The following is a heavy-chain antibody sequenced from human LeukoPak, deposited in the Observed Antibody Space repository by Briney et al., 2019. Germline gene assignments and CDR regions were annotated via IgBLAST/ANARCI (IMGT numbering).Heavy chain of an antibody. Sequence: GGSLRLSCAASGFTLSRYSMNWVWHTPGRGLEWVSSMSGFRNNIYYADSVKGRFTTTSVDAKSSLYLQMNTLRADDHGVYCCAIEMVEATTRAIDYWGQGTLVTVSS. CDR2: MSGFRNNI. V-gene: IGHV3-21*06. CDR3: AIEMVEATTRAIDY. D-gene: IGHD5-12*01. CDR1: GFTLSRYS. J-gene: IGHJ4*02.